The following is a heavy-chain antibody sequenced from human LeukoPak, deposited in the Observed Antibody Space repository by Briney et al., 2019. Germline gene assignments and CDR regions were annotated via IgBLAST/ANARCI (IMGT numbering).Heavy chain of an antibody. J-gene: IGHJ4*02. CDR2: ISSSSSYI. CDR3: ARDPHYDILTGYYLGGYFDY. D-gene: IGHD3-9*01. CDR1: GFTFSSYS. V-gene: IGHV3-21*01. Sequence: GGSLRLSCAASGFTFSSYSMNWVRQAPGKGLEWVSSISSSSSYIYYADSVKGRFTISRDNAKNSLYLQMNSLRAEDTAVYYCARDPHYDILTGYYLGGYFDYWGQGTLVTVSS.